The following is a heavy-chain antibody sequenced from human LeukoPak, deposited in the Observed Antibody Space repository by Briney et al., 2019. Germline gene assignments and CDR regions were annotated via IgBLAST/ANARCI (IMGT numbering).Heavy chain of an antibody. J-gene: IGHJ3*02. Sequence: PSETLSLTCTVSGGSINNYYWSWIRQPPGKGLEWIGYIYYSGSTNYSPSLKSRVTISVDTSKNQFSLKLSSVTAADTAVYYCARQGLDDAFDIWGQGTMVTVSS. CDR3: ARQGLDDAFDI. CDR1: GGSINNYY. CDR2: IYYSGST. V-gene: IGHV4-59*08. D-gene: IGHD3/OR15-3a*01.